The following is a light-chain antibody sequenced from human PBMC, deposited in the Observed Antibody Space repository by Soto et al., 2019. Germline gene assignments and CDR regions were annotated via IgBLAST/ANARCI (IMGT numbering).Light chain of an antibody. Sequence: ETVLTQSPVILSVSPGDTATLSCRASQTVTINLAWYQQNPGQSPRLLIYGASMRATGIPDRFSGSGSGTDFTLTISRLEPEDFAVYYCQQCGSSSTFGQGTRLEIK. J-gene: IGKJ5*01. V-gene: IGKV3-20*01. CDR1: QTVTIN. CDR3: QQCGSSST. CDR2: GAS.